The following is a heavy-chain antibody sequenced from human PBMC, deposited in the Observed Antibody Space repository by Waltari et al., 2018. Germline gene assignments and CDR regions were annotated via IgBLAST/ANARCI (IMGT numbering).Heavy chain of an antibody. J-gene: IGHJ4*02. Sequence: QVQLVASGGGVVQPGRSLRLSCCASGFTFSSCGIDWVRQAPGKGLEWVAVIWYDGSNKYYADSVKGRFTISRDNSKNTLYLQMNSLRAEDTAVYYCAREEQQQRNFDYWGQGTLVTVSS. V-gene: IGHV3-33*01. CDR2: IWYDGSNK. CDR1: GFTFSSCG. D-gene: IGHD6-13*01. CDR3: AREEQQQRNFDY.